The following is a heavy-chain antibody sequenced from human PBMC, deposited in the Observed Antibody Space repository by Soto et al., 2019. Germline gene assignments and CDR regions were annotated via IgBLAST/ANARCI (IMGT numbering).Heavy chain of an antibody. Sequence: EVQLLESGGGLVQPGGSLRLSCAASGFTFSSYAMSWVRQAPGKGLEWVSAISGSGGSTYYADSVKGRFTISRDNSKNTLYQKINSRRAEDTAVYYCAKEKPNSSGWFFHGVYFDYWGQGTLVTVSS. D-gene: IGHD6-19*01. V-gene: IGHV3-23*01. CDR3: AKEKPNSSGWFFHGVYFDY. CDR1: GFTFSSYA. CDR2: ISGSGGST. J-gene: IGHJ4*02.